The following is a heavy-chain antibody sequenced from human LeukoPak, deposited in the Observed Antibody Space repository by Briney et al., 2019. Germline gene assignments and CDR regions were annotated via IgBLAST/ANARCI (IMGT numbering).Heavy chain of an antibody. D-gene: IGHD2-2*01. CDR2: ISSSSSYI. CDR1: GFTFSSYS. Sequence: PGGSLRLSCAASGFTFSSYSMNWVRQAPGKGLEGVSSISSSSSYIYYADSVKGRFTVSRDNAKNSLYLQMNSPRVEDTAVYYCAREVREYQLLGSIDYWGQGTLVTVSS. V-gene: IGHV3-21*01. CDR3: AREVREYQLLGSIDY. J-gene: IGHJ4*02.